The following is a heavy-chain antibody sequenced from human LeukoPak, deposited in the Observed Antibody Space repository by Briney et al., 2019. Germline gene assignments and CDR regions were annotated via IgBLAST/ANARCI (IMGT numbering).Heavy chain of an antibody. D-gene: IGHD3-3*01. CDR2: ISSSSDCT. J-gene: IGHJ4*02. Sequence: SGGSLRLSCAASGFTFDDYAMHWVRHAPGKGLEWVSSISSSSDCTYYADSVKGRFTISRDKAKNSLYLQMNSLRAEDTAVYYCARDIRTRDFWGGYLDYWGQGTMVTVSS. CDR3: ARDIRTRDFWGGYLDY. CDR1: GFTFDDYA. V-gene: IGHV3-21*01.